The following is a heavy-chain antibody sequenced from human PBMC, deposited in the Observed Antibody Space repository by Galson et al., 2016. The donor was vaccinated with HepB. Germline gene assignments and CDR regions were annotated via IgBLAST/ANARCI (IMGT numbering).Heavy chain of an antibody. CDR1: GFTFASYG. CDR2: IGYAGTIK. J-gene: IGHJ4*02. Sequence: SLRLSCAASGFTFASYGMHWVRQAPAKGLEWVAFIGYAGTIKYYADSVKGRFTISRDNSKNTLYLQMNSLRAEDTAVYYCARDYGGSNSYFNYWGQGTLVTVSS. D-gene: IGHD4-23*01. V-gene: IGHV3-33*01. CDR3: ARDYGGSNSYFNY.